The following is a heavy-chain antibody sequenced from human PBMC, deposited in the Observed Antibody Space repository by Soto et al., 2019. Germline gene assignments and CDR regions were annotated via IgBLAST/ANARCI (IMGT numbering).Heavy chain of an antibody. CDR1: GGAISSYY. CDR2: MYYSGST. J-gene: IGHJ6*02. Sequence: PSETLSLTCTVSGGAISSYYWSWIRQPPGKGLEWIGYMYYSGSTKYNPSLKSRVTISIDTSKIQFSLKLSSVTAADTAVYYCARDTLSRFGSGYYIGGNYYYGMDVWGQGTTVTVSS. V-gene: IGHV4-59*01. D-gene: IGHD3-3*01. CDR3: ARDTLSRFGSGYYIGGNYYYGMDV.